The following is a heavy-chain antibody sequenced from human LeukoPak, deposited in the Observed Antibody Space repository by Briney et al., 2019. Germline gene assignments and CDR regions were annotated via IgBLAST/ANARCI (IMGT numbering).Heavy chain of an antibody. J-gene: IGHJ4*02. V-gene: IGHV4-59*01. CDR3: ARQHQRELLGMIDY. D-gene: IGHD1-7*01. Sequence: PSETLFLTCTVSGGSISSYFWSWIRQPPGKGLEWIGYIYYSGSTNYNPSLKSRVTISVDTSKNQFSLKLGSVTAADTAVYYCARQHQRELLGMIDYWGQGTLVTVSS. CDR2: IYYSGST. CDR1: GGSISSYF.